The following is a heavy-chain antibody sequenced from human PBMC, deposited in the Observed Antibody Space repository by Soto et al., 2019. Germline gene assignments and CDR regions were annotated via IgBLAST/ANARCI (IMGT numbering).Heavy chain of an antibody. CDR3: AGVNLRFSYGIDV. CDR2: ISKSGSVI. Sequence: GGSLRLSCAASGSTFSSNEMHWVRQAPGKGLEWVSYISKSGSVIYYADSVKGRFTISRDNAKNLLYLQMNSLRAEDTAVYFCAGVNLRFSYGIDVWGQGTTVTVSS. J-gene: IGHJ6*02. V-gene: IGHV3-48*03. D-gene: IGHD3-3*01. CDR1: GSTFSSNE.